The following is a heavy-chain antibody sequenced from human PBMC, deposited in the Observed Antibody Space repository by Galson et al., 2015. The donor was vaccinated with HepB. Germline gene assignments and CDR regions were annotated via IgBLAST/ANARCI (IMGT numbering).Heavy chain of an antibody. CDR3: AKDANLLLDY. CDR2: IRYDGGNK. Sequence: SLRLSCAASGFTFSSYGMHWVRQAPGKGLEWVAFIRYDGGNKYYADSVKGRFTISRDNSKNTLYLQMNSLRAEDTAVYYCAKDANLLLDYWGQGTLVTVSS. J-gene: IGHJ4*02. V-gene: IGHV3-30*02. D-gene: IGHD1-7*01. CDR1: GFTFSSYG.